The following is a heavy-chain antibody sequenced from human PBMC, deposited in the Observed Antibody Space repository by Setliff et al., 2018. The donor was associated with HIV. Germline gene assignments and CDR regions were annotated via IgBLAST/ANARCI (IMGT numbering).Heavy chain of an antibody. J-gene: IGHJ4*02. CDR1: GFSLTTIRVA. CDR3: AHRRVGNYDSSGNYHSYFDY. D-gene: IGHD3-22*01. Sequence: SGPTLVNPPETLTLTCTFSGFSLTTIRVAVGWIRQPPGKAPEWLGFIYWDDDKRYSPSLKTRITITKDTSKNQVVLTMARMDPVDTATYYCAHRRVGNYDSSGNYHSYFDYWGQGILVTVSS. CDR2: IYWDDDK. V-gene: IGHV2-5*02.